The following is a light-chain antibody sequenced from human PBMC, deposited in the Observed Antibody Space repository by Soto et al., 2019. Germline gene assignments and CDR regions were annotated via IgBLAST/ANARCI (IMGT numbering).Light chain of an antibody. J-gene: IGKJ1*01. Sequence: EIVLTQSPGTLSVSPGERATLSCRASQTISSNNLAWYQQKPGQAPSLLIYGTSSRATGIPGRFSGSGSGKDFPLTISRLEPDDSAMYYCQQFGSWTFGQGTKVEI. CDR3: QQFGSWT. V-gene: IGKV3-20*01. CDR2: GTS. CDR1: QTISSNN.